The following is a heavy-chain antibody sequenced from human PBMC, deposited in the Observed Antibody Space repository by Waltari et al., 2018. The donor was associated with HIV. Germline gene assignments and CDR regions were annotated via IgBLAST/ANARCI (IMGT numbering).Heavy chain of an antibody. D-gene: IGHD2-21*02. Sequence: EVQLVESGGGLVQPGGSLRLSCAAPGFTVSSNSMSWVRQAPGKGLEWVSVIYSGGSTYYADSVKGRFTISRDNSKNTLYLQMNSLRAEDTAVYYCASIAYCGGDCYPRGMDVWGQGTTVTVSS. CDR2: IYSGGST. J-gene: IGHJ6*02. V-gene: IGHV3-66*01. CDR3: ASIAYCGGDCYPRGMDV. CDR1: GFTVSSNS.